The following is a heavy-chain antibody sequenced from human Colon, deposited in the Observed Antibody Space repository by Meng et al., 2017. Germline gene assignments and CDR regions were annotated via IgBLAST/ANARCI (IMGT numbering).Heavy chain of an antibody. CDR1: AGSTPTYY. V-gene: IGHV4-59*01. CDR3: ARGYKWFDLDP. CDR2: IHDTGTS. Sequence: PLHPSGTKLLRPSATLSLTCSVSAGSTPTYYWSGIRQSPRRGLEWLGHIHDTGTSNYSPSLGSRVTISLDTSRSHFSLKLTSLTAADTAMYYCARGYKWFDLDPWGQGTLVTVSS. D-gene: IGHD3-10*01. J-gene: IGHJ5*02.